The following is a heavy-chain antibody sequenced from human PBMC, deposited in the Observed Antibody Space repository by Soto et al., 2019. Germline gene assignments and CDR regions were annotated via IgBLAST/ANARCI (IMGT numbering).Heavy chain of an antibody. CDR2: ISAYSANT. V-gene: IGHV1-18*01. Sequence: GASVKVSCKASGFTFSTYGFSWVRQAPGQGLEWIGWISAYSANTNSAQKFQGRLTMTTDTSTTTAYMELRSLTSDDTAIYYCARDPEPYYDTTVDHFDYWGQGTLVTVSS. J-gene: IGHJ4*02. CDR1: GFTFSTYG. CDR3: ARDPEPYYDTTVDHFDY. D-gene: IGHD3-16*01.